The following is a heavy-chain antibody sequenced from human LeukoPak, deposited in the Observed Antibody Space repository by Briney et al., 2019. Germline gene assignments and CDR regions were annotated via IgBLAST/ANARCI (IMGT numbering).Heavy chain of an antibody. CDR3: ARSDAWIQLWLLDY. CDR1: GDSISSSSYY. Sequence: SETLSLTCTVSGDSISSSSYYWGWIRQPPGKGLEWIGSIYHSGSTYYNPSLKSRVTISVDTSKNQFSLKLSSVTAADTAVYYCARSDAWIQLWLLDYWGQGTLVTVSS. CDR2: IYHSGST. D-gene: IGHD5-18*01. V-gene: IGHV4-39*07. J-gene: IGHJ4*02.